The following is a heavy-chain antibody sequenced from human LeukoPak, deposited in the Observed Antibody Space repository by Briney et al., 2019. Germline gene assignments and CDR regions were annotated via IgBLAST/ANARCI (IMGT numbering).Heavy chain of an antibody. CDR1: DGSISDYY. Sequence: NPSETLSLTCTVSDGSISDYYWSWIRQPPGKGLEWIGCVSNSGSTNYNPSLRSRVTISVDTSKNQFSLKLSSVTATGTAVYYCAKSSGWYFDHWGQGTLVTVSP. D-gene: IGHD6-19*01. J-gene: IGHJ4*02. CDR2: VSNSGST. CDR3: AKSSGWYFDH. V-gene: IGHV4-59*08.